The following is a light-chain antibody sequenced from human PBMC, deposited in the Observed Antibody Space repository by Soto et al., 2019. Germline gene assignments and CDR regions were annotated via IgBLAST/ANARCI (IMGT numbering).Light chain of an antibody. Sequence: DIVLTQSPDSLAVPLGETATIACKSDRTLLSTSNNKNHLSWFQQKPGRPPTLLISWASARQSGVPDRFTGTGSATDFRLTISNLQAEDVAVYFCQQSYRTPSFGQGTKVEVK. J-gene: IGKJ1*01. CDR2: WAS. V-gene: IGKV4-1*01. CDR1: RTLLSTSNNKNH. CDR3: QQSYRTPS.